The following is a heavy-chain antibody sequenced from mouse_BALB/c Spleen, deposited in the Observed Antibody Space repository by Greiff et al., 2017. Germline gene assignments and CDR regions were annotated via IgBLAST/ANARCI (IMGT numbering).Heavy chain of an antibody. D-gene: IGHD2-3*01. J-gene: IGHJ4*01. CDR2: IAPGSGST. CDR1: GYTFTSYW. V-gene: IGHV1S41*01. CDR3: ARTNDGWAMDY. Sequence: DLVKPGASVKLSCKASGYTFTSYWINWIKQRPGQGLEWIGRIAPGSGSTYYNEMFKGKATLTVDTSSSTAYIQLSSLSSEDSAVYCCARTNDGWAMDYWGQGTSVTVSS.